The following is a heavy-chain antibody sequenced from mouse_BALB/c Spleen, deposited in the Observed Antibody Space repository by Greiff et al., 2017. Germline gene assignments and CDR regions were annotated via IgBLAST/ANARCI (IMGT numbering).Heavy chain of an antibody. J-gene: IGHJ1*01. D-gene: IGHD2-1*01. CDR2: IYPGNVNT. CDR3: ARGNYGWYFDV. V-gene: IGHV1S56*01. Sequence: QVQLKESGPELVKPGASVRISCKASGYTFTSYYIHWVKQRPGQGLEWIGWIYPGNVNTKYNEKFKGKATLTADKSSSTAYMQLSSLTSEDSAVYFCARGNYGWYFDVWGAGTTVTVSS. CDR1: GYTFTSYY.